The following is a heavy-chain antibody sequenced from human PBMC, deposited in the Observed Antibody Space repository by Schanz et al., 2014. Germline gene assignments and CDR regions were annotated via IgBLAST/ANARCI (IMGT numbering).Heavy chain of an antibody. Sequence: QVQLVQSGAEVKRPGSSVRVSCKASGGTFSSFTIGWVRQAPGQGLECMSRIVPSIKVTVYAQKFQGRLNLTANTSANTVYMELSSLRPEDAAMYYCGEYGSDNDLDPWGQGTLVTVSS. CDR1: GGTFSSFT. CDR2: IVPSIKVT. J-gene: IGHJ5*02. V-gene: IGHV1-69*02. D-gene: IGHD3-10*01. CDR3: GEYGSDNDLDP.